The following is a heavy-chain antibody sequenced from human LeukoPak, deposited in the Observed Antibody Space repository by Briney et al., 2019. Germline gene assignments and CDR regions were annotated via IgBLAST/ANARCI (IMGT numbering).Heavy chain of an antibody. CDR2: IHHSGRL. Sequence: SETLSLTCAVSGDSIGSNKWWTWVRQPPGKGLEWIGEIHHSGRLNNSPSLKSRVTISVDKSKNHFSLNLNSITPADTAIYYCARGGDWKFDYWGQGALVTVSS. J-gene: IGHJ4*02. CDR3: ARGGDWKFDY. D-gene: IGHD1-1*01. V-gene: IGHV4-4*02. CDR1: GDSIGSNKW.